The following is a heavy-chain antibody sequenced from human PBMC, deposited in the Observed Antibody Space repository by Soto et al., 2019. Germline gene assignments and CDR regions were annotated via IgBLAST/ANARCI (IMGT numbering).Heavy chain of an antibody. D-gene: IGHD4-17*01. CDR3: ARDRALNTYGDSHVPSAEDI. CDR2: ISSSGSTI. J-gene: IGHJ3*02. V-gene: IGHV3-11*01. CDR1: GFTFSDYY. Sequence: GGSLRLSCAASGFTFSDYYMSWIRQAPGKGLEWVSYISSSGSTIYYADSVKGRFTISRDNAKNSLYLQMNSLRAEDTAVHYCARDRALNTYGDSHVPSAEDIWGQGTMVTVPS.